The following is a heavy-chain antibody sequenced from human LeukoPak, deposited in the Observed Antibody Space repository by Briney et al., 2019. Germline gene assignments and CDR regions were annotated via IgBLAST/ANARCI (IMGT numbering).Heavy chain of an antibody. J-gene: IGHJ4*02. CDR3: AKGTSGSYREADY. Sequence: GGSLRLSCAASGFTFDDYAMHWVRQVPGKGLEWVSGISWNSGSVAYADSVKGRFTISRDNAKNSLYLQINSLRAEDTALYYCAKGTSGSYREADYWGQGTLVTVSS. V-gene: IGHV3-9*01. CDR2: ISWNSGSV. CDR1: GFTFDDYA. D-gene: IGHD1-26*01.